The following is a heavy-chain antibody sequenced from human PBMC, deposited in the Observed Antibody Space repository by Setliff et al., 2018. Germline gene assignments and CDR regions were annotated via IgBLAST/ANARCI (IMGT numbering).Heavy chain of an antibody. CDR3: ARPLHIMGTSTAYAFDI. D-gene: IGHD1-26*01. CDR2: ISAYNGHT. CDR1: GYNFAESI. V-gene: IGHV1-18*01. Sequence: ASVKVSCKASGYNFAESIVSWVRQAPGQGLEWMGWISAYNGHTYSAQKFQARVTLTTDTSTNMAYMELRGLRSDDTAIYYCARPLHIMGTSTAYAFDIWGQGTMVTVSS. J-gene: IGHJ3*02.